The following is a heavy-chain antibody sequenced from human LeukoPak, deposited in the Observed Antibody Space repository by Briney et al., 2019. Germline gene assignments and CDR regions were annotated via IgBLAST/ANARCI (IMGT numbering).Heavy chain of an antibody. D-gene: IGHD6-13*01. Sequence: GGSLRLSCAASGFTFSSYSMNWVRQAPGKGLEWVSAISGSGGNTYYADSVQGRFTISRDKSKDTLYLQMNSLRAEDTAVYFCAKDYRYAIAAPGRQYNWFDSWGQGTLVTVSS. V-gene: IGHV3-23*01. CDR3: AKDYRYAIAAPGRQYNWFDS. J-gene: IGHJ5*01. CDR2: ISGSGGNT. CDR1: GFTFSSYS.